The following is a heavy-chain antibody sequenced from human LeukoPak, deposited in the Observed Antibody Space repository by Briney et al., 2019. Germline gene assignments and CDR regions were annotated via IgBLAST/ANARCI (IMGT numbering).Heavy chain of an antibody. D-gene: IGHD4-23*01. J-gene: IGHJ6*02. CDR2: INAIGTT. V-gene: IGHV4-4*07. CDR1: GGSISSYS. CDR3: ARAVTYYDGVDV. Sequence: PSETLSLTCTASGGSISSYSWNWIRQPAGKGLEWIGRINAIGTTNYNPSLKSRVTMSVDTSRNQFSLKLVSVTAADTAVYYCARAVTYYDGVDVWGQGTTVTVSS.